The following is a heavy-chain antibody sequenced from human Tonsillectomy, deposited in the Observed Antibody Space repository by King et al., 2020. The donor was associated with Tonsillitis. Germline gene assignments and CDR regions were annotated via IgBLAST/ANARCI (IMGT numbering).Heavy chain of an antibody. V-gene: IGHV1-2*02. Sequence: VQLVESGAEVKKPGASVKVSCKASGYTFTGYYMHWVRQAPGQGLEWMGWINPNSGATNYAQKFQGRVTMTRETSISTAYMELSSLRSDDTAVYYCSRTSGMVGGVAASLAACDIWGQGTRVTVSS. CDR1: GYTFTGYY. CDR2: INPNSGAT. D-gene: IGHD2-15*01. J-gene: IGHJ3*02. CDR3: SRTSGMVGGVAASLAACDI.